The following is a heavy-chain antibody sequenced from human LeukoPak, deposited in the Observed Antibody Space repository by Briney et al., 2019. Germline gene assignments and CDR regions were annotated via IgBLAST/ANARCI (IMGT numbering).Heavy chain of an antibody. Sequence: ASVKVSCKAAGYTFTGYYMFWVRQAPGQGLEWMGRINPNSGGTNYAQKFQGRVTMTRDTSISTAYMELSRLRSDDTAVYYCARGYCSGGSCYSVEDWFDPWGQGTLVTVSS. D-gene: IGHD2-15*01. J-gene: IGHJ5*02. CDR1: GYTFTGYY. CDR2: INPNSGGT. CDR3: ARGYCSGGSCYSVEDWFDP. V-gene: IGHV1-2*06.